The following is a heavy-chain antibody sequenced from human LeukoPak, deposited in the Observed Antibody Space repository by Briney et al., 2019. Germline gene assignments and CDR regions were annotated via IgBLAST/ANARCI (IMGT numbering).Heavy chain of an antibody. Sequence: GGSLRLSCAVSGFTFSSYAMHWVRQAPGKGLEWVAVISYDGSNKYYADSVKGRFTISRDNSKNTLYLQMNSLRAEDTAVYYCAKIRGASGGSADYWGQGTLVTVSS. CDR3: AKIRGASGGSADY. V-gene: IGHV3-30-3*02. D-gene: IGHD2-15*01. CDR1: GFTFSSYA. J-gene: IGHJ4*02. CDR2: ISYDGSNK.